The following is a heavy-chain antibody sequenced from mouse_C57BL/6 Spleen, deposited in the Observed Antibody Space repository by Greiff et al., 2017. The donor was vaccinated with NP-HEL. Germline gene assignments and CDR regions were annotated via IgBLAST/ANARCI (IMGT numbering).Heavy chain of an antibody. J-gene: IGHJ2*01. CDR3: ARLGTTVVAPSFDY. CDR1: GFTFSSYT. Sequence: EVKVEESGGGLVKPGGSLKLSCAASGFTFSSYTMSWVRQTPEKRLEWVATISGGGGNTYYPDSVKGRFTISRDNAKNTLYLQMSSLRSEDTALYYCARLGTTVVAPSFDYWGQGTTLTVSS. D-gene: IGHD1-1*01. V-gene: IGHV5-9*01. CDR2: ISGGGGNT.